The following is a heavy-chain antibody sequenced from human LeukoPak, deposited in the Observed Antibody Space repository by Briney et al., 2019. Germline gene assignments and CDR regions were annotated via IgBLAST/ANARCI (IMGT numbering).Heavy chain of an antibody. Sequence: PGGSLRLSCAASGFTFSTYCMHWVRQAPGKGPMWVSRICPDGTVTNYADSVKARFIISRDNARNTVYLQMSSLRAEDTAVYYCARDSNSYGSGATIDYWGQGTLVTVSS. J-gene: IGHJ4*02. V-gene: IGHV3-74*01. CDR3: ARDSNSYGSGATIDY. CDR1: GFTFSTYC. D-gene: IGHD3-10*01. CDR2: ICPDGTVT.